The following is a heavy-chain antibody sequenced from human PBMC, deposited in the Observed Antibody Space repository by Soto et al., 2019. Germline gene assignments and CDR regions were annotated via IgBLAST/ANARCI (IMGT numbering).Heavy chain of an antibody. D-gene: IGHD7-27*01. CDR1: GYSFTSYW. CDR2: IDPSDSYT. V-gene: IGHV5-10-1*01. Sequence: RGESLKISCKGSGYSFTSYWISWVRQMPGKGLEWMGRIDPSDSYTKYSPSFQGHVTISADKSISTAYLQWSSLKASDTAMYYCASKKNWDYYYGMDVWGQGTTVTVSS. CDR3: ASKKNWDYYYGMDV. J-gene: IGHJ6*02.